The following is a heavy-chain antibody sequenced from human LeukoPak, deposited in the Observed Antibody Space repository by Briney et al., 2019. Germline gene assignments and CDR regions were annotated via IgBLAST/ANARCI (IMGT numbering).Heavy chain of an antibody. CDR2: IIPIFGTA. D-gene: IGHD2-15*01. CDR1: GGTFSSYA. Sequence: GASVKVSCKASGGTFSSYAISWVRQAPGQGLEWMGRIIPIFGTANYAQKFQGTVTITTDESTSTAYLELSSLRSEDTAVYYCARVRDFSWHYFDYWGQGSLVTVSS. CDR3: ARVRDFSWHYFDY. J-gene: IGHJ4*02. V-gene: IGHV1-69*05.